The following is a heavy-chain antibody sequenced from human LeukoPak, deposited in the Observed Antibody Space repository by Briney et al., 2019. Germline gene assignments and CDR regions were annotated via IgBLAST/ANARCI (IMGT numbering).Heavy chain of an antibody. J-gene: IGHJ4*02. CDR2: ISSSSSYI. Sequence: SGGSLRLSCAASGFTFSSYWMHWVRQAPGKGLEWVSSISSSSSYIYYADSVKGRFTISRDNAKNSLYLQMNSLRAEDTAVYYCAKVPTRSGSYSSWGSDYWGQGTLVTVSS. V-gene: IGHV3-21*04. D-gene: IGHD1-26*01. CDR3: AKVPTRSGSYSSWGSDY. CDR1: GFTFSSYW.